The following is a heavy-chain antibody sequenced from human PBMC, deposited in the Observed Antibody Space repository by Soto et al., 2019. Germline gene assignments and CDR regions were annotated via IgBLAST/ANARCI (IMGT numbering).Heavy chain of an antibody. CDR2: ISAYNGNT. CDR1: GYTFTNYG. CDR3: ASVPGYYDSSGYWWFDP. D-gene: IGHD3-22*01. V-gene: IGHV1-18*01. J-gene: IGHJ5*02. Sequence: ASVKVSCKASGYTFTNYGISWVRQAPGQGLEWMGWISAYNGNTNYAQKLQARVTMTTDTSTSTAYMELRSLTSDDAAVYYCASVPGYYDSSGYWWFDPWGQGTMVTVSS.